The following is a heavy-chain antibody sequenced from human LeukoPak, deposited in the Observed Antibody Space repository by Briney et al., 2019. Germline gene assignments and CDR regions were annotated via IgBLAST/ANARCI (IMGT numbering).Heavy chain of an antibody. CDR3: ARVGRDCSDINCYWADWFDP. CDR1: GYTFSTYG. V-gene: IGHV1-18*01. Sequence: GASVKVSCKASGYTFSTYGITWVREAPGQGPEWLGWISGSTGSPHYAQAVQGRVTMTTDTSTATAYMELRSLRSDDTAVYYCARVGRDCSDINCYWADWFDPWGQGTLVIVSS. J-gene: IGHJ5*02. CDR2: ISGSTGSP. D-gene: IGHD2-2*01.